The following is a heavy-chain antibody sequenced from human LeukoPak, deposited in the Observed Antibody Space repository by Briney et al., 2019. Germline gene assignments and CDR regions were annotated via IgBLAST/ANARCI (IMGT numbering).Heavy chain of an antibody. D-gene: IGHD4-23*01. J-gene: IGHJ4*02. V-gene: IGHV3-66*01. CDR3: ARGDITVVGYFDY. CDR1: GFTVSGNY. CDR2: IYSGGSI. Sequence: GGSLRLSCAASGFTVSGNYMSWVRQAPGKGLEWVSVIYSGGSIYYADSVKGRFIISRDNSKNTLYLHMNSVRAEDTAVYYCARGDITVVGYFDYWGQGTLVTVSS.